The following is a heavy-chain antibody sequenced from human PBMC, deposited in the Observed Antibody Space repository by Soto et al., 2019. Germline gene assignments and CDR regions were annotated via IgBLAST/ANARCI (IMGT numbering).Heavy chain of an antibody. Sequence: QVQLVQSGAVLTTPGSSVKVSCKGSGGTFINSAITWVRQAPRQGLEWVGMIIPRFGSTNSAPKFRGRLTFTADTSTNTSFRDLSRLRSNDTAVDYCATSSVLLGPYRAVHDYWGQGTAVNVSS. D-gene: IGHD5-12*01. CDR2: IIPRFGST. CDR3: ATSSVLLGPYRAVHDY. CDR1: GGTFINSA. V-gene: IGHV1-69*06. J-gene: IGHJ4*02.